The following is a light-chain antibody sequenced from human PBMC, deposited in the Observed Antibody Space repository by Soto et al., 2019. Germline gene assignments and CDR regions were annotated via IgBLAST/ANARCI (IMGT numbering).Light chain of an antibody. CDR3: CSYAGSYIHVV. Sequence: QSALTQPASVSGSPGQSITISCTGTSSDVGSYNLVSWYQQHPGKAPKFIIYGDSKRPSGVSNRFSGSKSGNTASLTISGLQAEDEADYYCCSYAGSYIHVVFGGGTQLTVL. J-gene: IGLJ2*01. V-gene: IGLV2-23*01. CDR1: SSDVGSYNL. CDR2: GDS.